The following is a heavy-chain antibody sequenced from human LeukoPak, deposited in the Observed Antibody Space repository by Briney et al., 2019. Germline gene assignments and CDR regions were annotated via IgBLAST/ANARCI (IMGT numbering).Heavy chain of an antibody. J-gene: IGHJ4*02. CDR3: ARGFGDYVWGSYRLDY. CDR1: GGSISSYY. D-gene: IGHD3-16*02. V-gene: IGHV4-59*01. CDR2: VYYSGST. Sequence: PSETLSLTCTVSGGSISSYYWSWIRQPPGKGLEWIGYVYYSGSTNYNPSLKSRVTISVDTSKNQFSLKLSSVTTADTAVYYCARGFGDYVWGSYRLDYWGQGTLVTVSS.